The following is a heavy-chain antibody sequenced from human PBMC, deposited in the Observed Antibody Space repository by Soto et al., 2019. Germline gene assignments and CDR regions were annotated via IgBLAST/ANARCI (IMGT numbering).Heavy chain of an antibody. CDR1: GGSISSSNYY. D-gene: IGHD6-13*01. J-gene: IGHJ5*02. CDR2: IYYSGST. Sequence: PSETLSLTCTVSGGSISSSNYYWGWIRQPPGKGLEWIGSIYYSGSTNYNPSLESRVTISVDTSKNQFSLKLSSVTAADTAVYYCARVRGSYSSRRTGWWFDPWGHGTLVTVSS. CDR3: ARVRGSYSSRRTGWWFDP. V-gene: IGHV4-39*07.